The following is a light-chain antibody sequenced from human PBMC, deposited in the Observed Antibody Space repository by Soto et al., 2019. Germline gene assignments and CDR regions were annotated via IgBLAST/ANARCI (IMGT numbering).Light chain of an antibody. V-gene: IGLV2-8*01. CDR1: GSDFGGYNY. CDR2: EVS. J-gene: IGLJ1*01. Sequence: QSALTQPPSASGSPGQSVAISCTGTGSDFGGYNYVSWYQQYPGKAPKLMIYEVSKRPSGVPDRFSGSKSGNTASLTVSGLQAEDEADYYCSSYAGSKNYVFGTGTKVTVL. CDR3: SSYAGSKNYV.